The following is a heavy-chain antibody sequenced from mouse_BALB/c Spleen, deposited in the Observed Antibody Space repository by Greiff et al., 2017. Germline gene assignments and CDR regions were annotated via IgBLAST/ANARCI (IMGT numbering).Heavy chain of an antibody. D-gene: IGHD2-2*01. J-gene: IGHJ2*01. CDR2: ISYSGST. Sequence: VQLKESGPGLVKPSQSLSLTCTVTGYSITSDYAWNWIRQFPGNKLEWMGYISYSGSTSYNPSLKSRISITRDTSKNQFFLQLNSVTTEDTATYYCARSEGYDVDYWGQGTTLTVSS. CDR3: ARSEGYDVDY. V-gene: IGHV3-2*02. CDR1: GYSITSDYA.